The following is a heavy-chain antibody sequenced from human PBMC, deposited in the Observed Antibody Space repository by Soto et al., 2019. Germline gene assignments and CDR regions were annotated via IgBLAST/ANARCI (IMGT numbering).Heavy chain of an antibody. CDR1: GFSFDDYG. CDR3: ARCSCGSCYSTFDY. CDR2: MNWNGGST. V-gene: IGHV3-20*04. Sequence: EVQLVESGGGVVRPGGSLRLSCAASGFSFDDYGMTCVRQAPGKGLEWVSGMNWNGGSTGYADSVKGRFTISRDNAKNSLHLQMNSLRAEDTALYYCARCSCGSCYSTFDYWVQGTLVTVSS. D-gene: IGHD2-15*01. J-gene: IGHJ4*02.